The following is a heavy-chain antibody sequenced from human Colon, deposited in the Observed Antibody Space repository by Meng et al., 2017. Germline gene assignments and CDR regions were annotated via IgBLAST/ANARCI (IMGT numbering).Heavy chain of an antibody. D-gene: IGHD3-10*01. V-gene: IGHV4-4*07. CDR1: GGFISSYY. CDR2: IYTSGST. Sequence: SETLSLTCIVSGGFISSYYWSWIRQPAGKGLECIGRIYTSGSTNYNPSLKSRVTMSVDTSKNQFSLKLSSVTAADTAVYYCARDPYYYGSGSYSLVDYYCYGMDVWGQGTTVTVSS. CDR3: ARDPYYYGSGSYSLVDYYCYGMDV. J-gene: IGHJ6*02.